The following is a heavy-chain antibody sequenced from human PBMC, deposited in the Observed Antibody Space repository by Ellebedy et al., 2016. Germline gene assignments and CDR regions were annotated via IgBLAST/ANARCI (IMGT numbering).Heavy chain of an antibody. Sequence: GESLKISCAASGFTFSNYNMNWVRQAPGKGLEWVSYISTSSSTIYYADSVKGRFTISRDNARNSLYLQMNSLRAEDTAVYYCARAFSKGYWGQGTLVTVSS. J-gene: IGHJ4*02. CDR2: ISTSSSTI. CDR1: GFTFSNYN. V-gene: IGHV3-48*04. CDR3: ARAFSKGY. D-gene: IGHD3-3*02.